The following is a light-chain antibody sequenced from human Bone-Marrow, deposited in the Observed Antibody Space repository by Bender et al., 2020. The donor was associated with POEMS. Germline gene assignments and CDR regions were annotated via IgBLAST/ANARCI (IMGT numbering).Light chain of an antibody. J-gene: IGLJ3*02. CDR1: SSDVGSYNF. CDR3: CSYASGSTWV. CDR2: EGS. Sequence: QSALTQPASVSGSPGQSITISCTGTSSDVGSYNFVSWYQQHPGKAPKLMIYEGSKRPSGVSNRFSGSKSGNTASLTISGLQAEDEADYYCCSYASGSTWVFGGGTKLTVL. V-gene: IGLV2-23*01.